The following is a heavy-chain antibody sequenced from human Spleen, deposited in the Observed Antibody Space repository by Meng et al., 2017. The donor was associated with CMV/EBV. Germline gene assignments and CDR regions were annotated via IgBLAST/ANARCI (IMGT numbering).Heavy chain of an antibody. D-gene: IGHD1-26*01. CDR1: GFTFTSHV. CDR2: ISASGDST. J-gene: IGHJ4*02. Sequence: GESLKISCAASGFTFTSHVMSWVRQAPGKGLEWVSGISASGDSTHYADSVKGRFTISRDNSKNTVFLQMNGLRAEDTAVYYCAKDWLITGAAGVFDYWGQGTLVTVSS. CDR3: AKDWLITGAAGVFDY. V-gene: IGHV3-23*01.